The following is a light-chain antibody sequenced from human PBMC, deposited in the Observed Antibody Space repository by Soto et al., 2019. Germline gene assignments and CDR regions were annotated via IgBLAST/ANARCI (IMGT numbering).Light chain of an antibody. V-gene: IGKV1-5*01. CDR2: DAS. CDR3: QQYNSYSK. Sequence: DIQMTQSPSTLSASVGDRVTITCRASQSISSWLAWYQQKPGKAPKLLIYDASSLESGVPSRFSGSGSRTEFTLTISSLQPDDFATYYCQQYNSYSKFGQGTKVDIK. J-gene: IGKJ1*01. CDR1: QSISSW.